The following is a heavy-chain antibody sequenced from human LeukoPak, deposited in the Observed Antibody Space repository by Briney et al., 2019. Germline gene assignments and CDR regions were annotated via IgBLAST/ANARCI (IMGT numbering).Heavy chain of an antibody. V-gene: IGHV3-30*18. CDR2: ISYDGSNE. CDR3: AKGYCSSITCPIVDY. D-gene: IGHD2-2*01. CDR1: GFTFGSYG. Sequence: GGSLRLSCAASGFTFGSYGMHWVRQAPGKGLEWVAVISYDGSNEYYADSVKGRFTISRDNSKNTLYLQMNSLRAEDTAVHYCAKGYCSSITCPIVDYWGQGTLVTVSS. J-gene: IGHJ4*02.